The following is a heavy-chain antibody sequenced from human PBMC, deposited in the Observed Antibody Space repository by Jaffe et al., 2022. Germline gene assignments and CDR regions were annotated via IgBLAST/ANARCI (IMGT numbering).Heavy chain of an antibody. D-gene: IGHD2-15*01. CDR1: GGTFSSYA. CDR3: ATTRGCSGGSCYSDYYYYYMDV. J-gene: IGHJ6*03. Sequence: QVQLVQSGAEVKKPGSSVKVSCKASGGTFSSYAISWVRQAPGQGLEWMGGIIPIFGTANYAQKFQGRVTITADESTSTAYMELSSLRSEDTAVYYCATTRGCSGGSCYSDYYYYYMDVWGKGTTVTVSS. V-gene: IGHV1-69*01. CDR2: IIPIFGTA.